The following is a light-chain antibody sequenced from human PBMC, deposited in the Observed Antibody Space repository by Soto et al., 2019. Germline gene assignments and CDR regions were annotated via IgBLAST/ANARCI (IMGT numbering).Light chain of an antibody. CDR2: RNN. Sequence: QSVLTQPPSASGTPGQRVTISCSGSSSNIGSNYVYWYQRPPGTAPKLLIYRNNQRPSGVPDRFSGSKSGTSASLAISGLRSEDEADYYCAAWDDSLSGPVFGGGTKVTVL. CDR1: SSNIGSNY. CDR3: AAWDDSLSGPV. J-gene: IGLJ2*01. V-gene: IGLV1-47*01.